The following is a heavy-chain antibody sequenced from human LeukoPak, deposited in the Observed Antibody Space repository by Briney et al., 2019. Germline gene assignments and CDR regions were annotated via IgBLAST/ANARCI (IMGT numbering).Heavy chain of an antibody. Sequence: PAASVKVSCKASGYTFTSYGISWVRQAPGQGLEWMGWISGYNGNTNYAQKLQGRVTMTTDTSTSTAYMELRSLRSDDTAVYYCARFGLGKHIEVAGIPFDIWGQGTMVTVSS. D-gene: IGHD6-19*01. CDR1: GYTFTSYG. V-gene: IGHV1-18*01. CDR3: ARFGLGKHIEVAGIPFDI. CDR2: ISGYNGNT. J-gene: IGHJ3*02.